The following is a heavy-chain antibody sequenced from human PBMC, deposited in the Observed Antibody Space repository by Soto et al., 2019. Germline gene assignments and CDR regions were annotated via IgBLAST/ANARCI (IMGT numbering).Heavy chain of an antibody. CDR3: ASSYYDFWSGYYQAPSFDY. Sequence: SETLSLTCTVSGGSISSSSYYWGWIRQPPGKGLEWIGSIYYSGSTYYNPSLKSRVTISVDTSKNLFSLKLSSVTAADTAVYYCASSYYDFWSGYYQAPSFDYWGQGTRVTVS. V-gene: IGHV4-39*01. D-gene: IGHD3-3*01. CDR1: GGSISSSSYY. J-gene: IGHJ4*02. CDR2: IYYSGST.